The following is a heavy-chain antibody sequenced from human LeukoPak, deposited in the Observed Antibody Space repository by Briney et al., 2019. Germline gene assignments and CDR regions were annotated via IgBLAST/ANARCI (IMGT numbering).Heavy chain of an antibody. CDR3: AIVRRDGNAFIYDSSGHYY. CDR1: GGTFSSYA. V-gene: IGHV1-69*05. J-gene: IGHJ4*02. D-gene: IGHD3-22*01. Sequence: SVKVSCKASGGTFSSYAISWVRQAPGQGLEWMGRIIPIFGTANYAQKFQGRVTITTDESTSTAYMELSSLRSEDTAVYYCAIVRRDGNAFIYDSSGHYYWGQGTLVTVSS. CDR2: IIPIFGTA.